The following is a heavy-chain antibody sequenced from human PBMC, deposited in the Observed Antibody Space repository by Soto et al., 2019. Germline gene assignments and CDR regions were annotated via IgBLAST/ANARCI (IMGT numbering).Heavy chain of an antibody. Sequence: ASVKVSCKASGGTFSSYTISWVLQAPGQGLEWMGRTIPILGIANYAQKFQGRVTITADKSTSTAYMELSSLRSEDTAVYYCARSPLLAAAGGDRNWFDPWGQGTLVTVSS. J-gene: IGHJ5*02. CDR2: TIPILGIA. D-gene: IGHD6-13*01. CDR1: GGTFSSYT. V-gene: IGHV1-69*02. CDR3: ARSPLLAAAGGDRNWFDP.